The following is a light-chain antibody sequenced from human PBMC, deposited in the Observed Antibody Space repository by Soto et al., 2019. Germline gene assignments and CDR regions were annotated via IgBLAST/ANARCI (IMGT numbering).Light chain of an antibody. Sequence: EIVLAQSPGTLSLSPGEGATLSCWASQTVSSNYLAWYQQKPGQAPRLLVHGVSTRATGVPARFSGSGSGTEFTLTISSLQPEDFATYYCQQANSFPLTFGGGTKVDIK. CDR3: QQANSFPLT. CDR2: GVS. V-gene: IGKV3D-7*01. CDR1: QTVSSNY. J-gene: IGKJ4*01.